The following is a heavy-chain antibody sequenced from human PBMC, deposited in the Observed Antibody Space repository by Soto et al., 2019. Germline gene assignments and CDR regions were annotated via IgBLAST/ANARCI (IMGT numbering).Heavy chain of an antibody. D-gene: IGHD2-2*01. CDR3: ARGGVVPAAMRGFDY. V-gene: IGHV4-34*01. J-gene: IGHJ4*02. CDR1: GGSFSGYY. CDR2: INHSGST. Sequence: QVQLQQWGAGLLKPSETLSLTCAVYGGSFSGYYWSWIRQPPGKGLEWIGEINHSGSTNYNPSLKSRVTISVDTSKNQFSLKLSSVTAADTAVYYCARGGVVPAAMRGFDYWGQGTLVTVSS.